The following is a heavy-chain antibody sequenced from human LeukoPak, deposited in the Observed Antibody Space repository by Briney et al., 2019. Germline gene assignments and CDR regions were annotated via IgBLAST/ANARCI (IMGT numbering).Heavy chain of an antibody. CDR1: GFTFSSYG. D-gene: IGHD6-13*01. CDR2: IWYDGSNK. Sequence: PGGSLRLSCAASGFTFSSYGMHWVRQAPGKGLEWVAVIWYDGSNKYYADSVKGRFTISRDNSKNTLYLQMNSLRAEDTAVYYCARAGYSSSWYGRGFGYFDYWGQGTLVTVSS. J-gene: IGHJ4*02. V-gene: IGHV3-33*08. CDR3: ARAGYSSSWYGRGFGYFDY.